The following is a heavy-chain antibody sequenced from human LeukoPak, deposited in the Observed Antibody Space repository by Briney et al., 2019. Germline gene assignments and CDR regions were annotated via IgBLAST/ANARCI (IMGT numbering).Heavy chain of an antibody. V-gene: IGHV4-59*01. CDR2: IYYSGST. CDR1: GGSISSYY. J-gene: IGHJ4*02. Sequence: TSENLSLTCTVSGGSISSYYWSWIRQPPGKGLEWIGYIYYSGSTNYNPSLKSRVTISVDTSKNQFSLKLSSVTAADTAVYYCARRTPYCSSTSCYTAPFDYWGQGTLVTVSS. CDR3: ARRTPYCSSTSCYTAPFDY. D-gene: IGHD2-2*02.